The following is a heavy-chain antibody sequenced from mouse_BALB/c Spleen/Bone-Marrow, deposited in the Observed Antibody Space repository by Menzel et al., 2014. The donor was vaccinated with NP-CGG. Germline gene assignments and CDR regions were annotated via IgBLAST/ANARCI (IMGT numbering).Heavy chain of an antibody. V-gene: IGHV5-9-3*01. Sequence: EVKVVESGGGLVKPGGSLKLSCAASGLTFSSYAMSWVRQTPEKRLEWVATISSGGSYTYYPDSVKGRFTISRDNAKNPLYLQMSSLRSEDTAMYYCARHGITRLLDYWGQGTTLTVSS. D-gene: IGHD2-4*01. CDR3: ARHGITRLLDY. CDR1: GLTFSSYA. J-gene: IGHJ2*01. CDR2: ISSGGSYT.